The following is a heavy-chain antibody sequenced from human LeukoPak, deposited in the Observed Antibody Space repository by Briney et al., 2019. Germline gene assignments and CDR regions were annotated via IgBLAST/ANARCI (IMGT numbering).Heavy chain of an antibody. CDR3: AKRHYDSSYSGPGNYFDL. CDR2: IKQDGSEK. Sequence: GGSLRLSCAASGFTFSSYWMSWVRQAPGKGLEWVANIKQDGSEKYYVDSVKGRFTISRDNAKNTLFLQMNNLRADDTAVYYCAKRHYDSSYSGPGNYFDLWGQGALVTVSS. CDR1: GFTFSSYW. V-gene: IGHV3-7*01. J-gene: IGHJ4*02. D-gene: IGHD3-22*01.